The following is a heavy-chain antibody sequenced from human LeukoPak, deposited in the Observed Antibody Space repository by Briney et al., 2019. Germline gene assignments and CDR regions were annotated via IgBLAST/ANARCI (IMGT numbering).Heavy chain of an antibody. CDR3: ARRAAYGSSAWGFDS. D-gene: IGHD6-6*01. J-gene: IGHJ4*02. CDR2: ISHSGST. V-gene: IGHV4-38-2*02. Sequence: SETLSLTCTVSGYSISSGYYLGWIQPPPGKGLEWIGSISHSGSTYYNPSLKSRVTISVDTSKNQFSLKLSSVTAADTAVYYCARRAAYGSSAWGFDSWGQGTLVTVSS. CDR1: GYSISSGYY.